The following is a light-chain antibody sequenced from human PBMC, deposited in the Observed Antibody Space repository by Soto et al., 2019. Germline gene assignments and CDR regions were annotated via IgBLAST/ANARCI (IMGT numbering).Light chain of an antibody. CDR3: QHLYSFPLS. Sequence: EIVLTQSPATLSVSPGDRATLSCRASQSIGKNLAWYQHRPGRAPRLLIYGASNRASGIPARFSGGGSGTDFTLTISSLQPEDFATYYCQHLYSFPLSFGGGTRVEIK. CDR2: GAS. V-gene: IGKV3-11*01. J-gene: IGKJ4*01. CDR1: QSIGKN.